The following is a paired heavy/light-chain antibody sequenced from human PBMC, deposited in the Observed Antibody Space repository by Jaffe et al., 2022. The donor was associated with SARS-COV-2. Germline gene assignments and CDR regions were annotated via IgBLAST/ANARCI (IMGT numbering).Heavy chain of an antibody. D-gene: IGHD3-22*01. CDR2: INHSGST. Sequence: QVQLQQWGAGLLKPSETLSLTCAVYGGSFSGYYWSWIRQPPGKGLEWIGEINHSGSTNYNPSLKSRVTISVDTSKNQFSLKLSSVTAADTAVYYCARGPNFTYDSSGTTPYYFDYWGQGTLVTVSS. J-gene: IGHJ4*02. CDR1: GGSFSGYY. V-gene: IGHV4-34*01. CDR3: ARGPNFTYDSSGTTPYYFDY.
Light chain of an antibody. Sequence: QSALTQPASVSGSPGQSITISCTGTSSDVGGYNYVSWYQQHPGKAPKLMIYEVSNRPSGVPDRFSGSKSGNTASLTISGLQAEDEADYYCSSYTSSSTHVVFGGGTKLTVL. J-gene: IGLJ2*01. CDR2: EVS. CDR1: SSDVGGYNY. CDR3: SSYTSSSTHVV. V-gene: IGLV2-14*01.